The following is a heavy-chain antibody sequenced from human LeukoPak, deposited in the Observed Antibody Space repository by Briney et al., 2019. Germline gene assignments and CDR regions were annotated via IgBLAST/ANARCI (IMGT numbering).Heavy chain of an antibody. CDR3: ARGFLIWSSGYFDY. V-gene: IGHV1-8*03. CDR1: GYTFTSYD. Sequence: ASVKVSCKASGYTFTSYDINWVRQATGQGLEWMGWMNPNSGNTGYAQKFQGRVTITRNTSISTAYMELSSLRSEDTAVYYCARGFLIWSSGYFDYWGQGTLVTVSS. CDR2: MNPNSGNT. D-gene: IGHD3-22*01. J-gene: IGHJ4*02.